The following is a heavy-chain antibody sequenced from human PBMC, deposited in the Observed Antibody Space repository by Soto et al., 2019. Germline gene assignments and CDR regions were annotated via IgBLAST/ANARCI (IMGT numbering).Heavy chain of an antibody. CDR2: ISVSGGST. CDR3: VKSWSGLLIFDV. Sequence: GGSLRLSCAASGFTFSSYAMSWVRQAPGKGLEWVSTISVSGGSTYYADSVKGRFTISRDNSKNTLYVQMNSLRAEDTAVYYCVKSWSGLLIFDVWGQGTLVTVSS. CDR1: GFTFSSYA. J-gene: IGHJ4*02. D-gene: IGHD3-10*01. V-gene: IGHV3-23*01.